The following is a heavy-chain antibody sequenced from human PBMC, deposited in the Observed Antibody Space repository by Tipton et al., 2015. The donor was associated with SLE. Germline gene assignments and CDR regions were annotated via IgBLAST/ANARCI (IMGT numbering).Heavy chain of an antibody. CDR2: IYYSGST. V-gene: IGHV4-59*01. D-gene: IGHD4-11*01. Sequence: LSLTCTVSGGSISSYYRSWIRQPPGKGLEWIGYIYYSGSTNYNPSLKSRVTISVDTSKNQFSLKLSSVTAADTAVYYCARWAGPTVNFDYWGQGTLVTVSS. CDR1: GGSISSYY. CDR3: ARWAGPTVNFDY. J-gene: IGHJ4*02.